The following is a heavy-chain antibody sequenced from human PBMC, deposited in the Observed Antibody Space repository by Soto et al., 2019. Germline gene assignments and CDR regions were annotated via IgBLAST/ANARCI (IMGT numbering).Heavy chain of an antibody. D-gene: IGHD3-22*01. CDR3: AREVRYYYDSSGYYLDY. J-gene: IGHJ4*02. Sequence: SETLSLTCTVSGGSISSGDYYWSWIRQPPGKGLEWIGYIYYSGSTYYNPSLKSRVTISVDTSKNQFSLKLSSVTAADTAVYYCAREVRYYYDSSGYYLDYWGQGTLVTVSS. CDR2: IYYSGST. V-gene: IGHV4-30-4*01. CDR1: GGSISSGDYY.